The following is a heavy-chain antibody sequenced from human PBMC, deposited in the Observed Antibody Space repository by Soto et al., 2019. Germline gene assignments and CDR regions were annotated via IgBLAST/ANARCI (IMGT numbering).Heavy chain of an antibody. D-gene: IGHD3-9*01. CDR3: ARVSWYYDILTGYNVPRFPYGMDV. V-gene: IGHV3-21*01. J-gene: IGHJ6*02. CDR1: GFTFSSYS. Sequence: GGSLRLSCTASGFTFSSYSMNWVRQAPGKGLEWVSSISSSSSYIYYADSVKGRFTISRDNAKNSLYLQMNSLRAEATAVYYWARVSWYYDILTGYNVPRFPYGMDVWGQGTTVTVSS. CDR2: ISSSSSYI.